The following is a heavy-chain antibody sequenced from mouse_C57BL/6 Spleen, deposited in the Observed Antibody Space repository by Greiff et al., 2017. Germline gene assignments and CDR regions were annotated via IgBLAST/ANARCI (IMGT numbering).Heavy chain of an antibody. Sequence: VLLVESGAELARPGASVKLSCKASGYTFTSYGISWVKQRTGQGLEWIGEIYPRSGNTYYNEKFKGKATLTADKSSSTAYMELRSLTSEDSAVYVCARSPYGSYVDYAMGYWGQGTSVTVSS. CDR1: GYTFTSYG. J-gene: IGHJ4*01. CDR3: ARSPYGSYVDYAMGY. CDR2: IYPRSGNT. D-gene: IGHD1-1*02. V-gene: IGHV1-81*01.